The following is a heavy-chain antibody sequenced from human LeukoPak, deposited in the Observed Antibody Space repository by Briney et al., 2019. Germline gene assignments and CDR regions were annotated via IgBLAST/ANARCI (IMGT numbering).Heavy chain of an antibody. CDR2: IIPILGIA. CDR1: GGTLSSYA. Sequence: SVKVSCKASGGTLSSYAISWVRQAPGQGLEWMGRIIPILGIANYAQKFQGRVTITADKSTSTAYMELSSLRSEDTAVYYCARDSGSYPWGQGTLVTVSS. D-gene: IGHD1-26*01. J-gene: IGHJ5*02. CDR3: ARDSGSYP. V-gene: IGHV1-69*04.